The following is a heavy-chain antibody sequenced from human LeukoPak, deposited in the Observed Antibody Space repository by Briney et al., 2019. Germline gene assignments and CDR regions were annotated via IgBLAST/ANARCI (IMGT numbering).Heavy chain of an antibody. CDR2: LYDRGST. Sequence: SETPSLTCTVSGDSISRYYWSWIRQPPGKGLEWMGYLYDRGSTNYNPSLKSRVNILVDKSKNRFSLKLNSVTAADTAVYYCARSLAVVADIRAFDIWGQGTMVTVST. V-gene: IGHV4-59*01. J-gene: IGHJ3*02. D-gene: IGHD2-15*01. CDR3: ARSLAVVADIRAFDI. CDR1: GDSISRYY.